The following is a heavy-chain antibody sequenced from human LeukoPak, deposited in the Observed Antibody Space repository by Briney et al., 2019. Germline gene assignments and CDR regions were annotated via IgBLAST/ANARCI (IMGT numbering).Heavy chain of an antibody. CDR2: IYYSGST. CDR1: GGSISSYY. D-gene: IGHD6-13*01. CDR3: ARFIAAALHWFDP. V-gene: IGHV4-59*01. Sequence: KASETLSLTCTVSGGSISSYYWSWIRQPPGKGLEWIGYIYYSGSTNYNPSLKSRVTISVDTSKNQFSLKLSSVTAADTAVYYCARFIAAALHWFDPWGQGTLVTISS. J-gene: IGHJ5*02.